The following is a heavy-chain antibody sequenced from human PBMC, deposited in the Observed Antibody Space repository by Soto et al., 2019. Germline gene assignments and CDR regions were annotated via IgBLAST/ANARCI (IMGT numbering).Heavy chain of an antibody. J-gene: IGHJ3*01. CDR3: AADVYYYDSSGYYSGAFDV. CDR1: GFTFTSSA. Sequence: SVKVSCKASGFTFTSSAVQWVRQARGQRLEWIGWIVVGSGNTNYAQKFQERVTITRDMSTSTAYMELSSLRSEDTAVYYCAADVYYYDSSGYYSGAFDVWGRGTIVT. CDR2: IVVGSGNT. D-gene: IGHD3-22*01. V-gene: IGHV1-58*01.